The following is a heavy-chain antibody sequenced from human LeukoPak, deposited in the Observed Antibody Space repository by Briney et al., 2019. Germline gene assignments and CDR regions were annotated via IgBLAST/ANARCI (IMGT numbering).Heavy chain of an antibody. CDR1: GGSISSSSYY. Sequence: PSETLSLTGTVSGGSISSSSYYWGWIRQPPGKGLEWIGSIYYSGSTYYNPSLKSRVTISVDTSKNQFSLKLSSVTAADTAVYYCARPMGAAFDYWGQGTLVTVSS. V-gene: IGHV4-39*07. J-gene: IGHJ4*02. D-gene: IGHD1-26*01. CDR3: ARPMGAAFDY. CDR2: IYYSGST.